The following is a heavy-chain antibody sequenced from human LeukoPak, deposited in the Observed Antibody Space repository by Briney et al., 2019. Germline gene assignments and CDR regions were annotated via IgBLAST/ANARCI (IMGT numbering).Heavy chain of an antibody. CDR2: ISSSSSTI. V-gene: IGHV3-11*04. Sequence: GGSLRLSCAASGFTFSDYYMSWIRQAPGKGLEWVSYISSSSSTIYYADSVKGRFTISRDNAKNSLYLQLNSLRAEDTAVYYCARAGDYYYFYMDVWGKGTTVTVSS. D-gene: IGHD3-10*01. J-gene: IGHJ6*03. CDR1: GFTFSDYY. CDR3: ARAGDYYYFYMDV.